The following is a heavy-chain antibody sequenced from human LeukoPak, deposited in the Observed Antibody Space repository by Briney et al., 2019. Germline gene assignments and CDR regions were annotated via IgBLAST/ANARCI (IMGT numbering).Heavy chain of an antibody. V-gene: IGHV4-4*02. CDR1: GGSISSSNW. D-gene: IGHD6-13*01. Sequence: PSETLSLTCAVSGGSISSSNWWSWVRQPPGKGLEWIGEIYHSGSTNYNPSLKSRVTISVDKSKDQFSRKLSSVTAADTAVYYCARKGIAAAGTPFDYWGQGTLVTVSS. J-gene: IGHJ4*02. CDR2: IYHSGST. CDR3: ARKGIAAAGTPFDY.